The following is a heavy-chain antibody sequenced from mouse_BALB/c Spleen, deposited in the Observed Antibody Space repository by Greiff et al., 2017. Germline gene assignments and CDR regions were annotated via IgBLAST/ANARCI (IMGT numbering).Heavy chain of an antibody. Sequence: VQLQQSGAELMKPGASVKISCKATGYTFSSYWIEWVKQRPGHGLEWIGEILPGSGSTNYNEKFKGKATFTADTSSNTAYMQLSSLTSEDSAVYYCARRDYYDYGLYFDYWGQGTTLTVSS. J-gene: IGHJ2*01. CDR3: ARRDYYDYGLYFDY. CDR1: GYTFSSYW. CDR2: ILPGSGST. V-gene: IGHV1-9*01. D-gene: IGHD2-4*01.